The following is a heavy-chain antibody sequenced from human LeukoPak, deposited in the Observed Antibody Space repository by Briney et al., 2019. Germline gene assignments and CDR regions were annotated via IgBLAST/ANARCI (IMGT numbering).Heavy chain of an antibody. CDR2: ISWNSGSI. V-gene: IGHV3-9*01. CDR1: GFTFDDYA. J-gene: IGHJ4*02. Sequence: GGSLRLSCAASGFTFDDYAMHWVRQAPGKGLEWVSGISWNSGSIGYADSVKGRFTISRDNAKNSLYLQMNSLRAEDTALYYCAKDPGATKSCWGQGTLVTVSS. CDR3: AKDPGATKSC. D-gene: IGHD1-26*01.